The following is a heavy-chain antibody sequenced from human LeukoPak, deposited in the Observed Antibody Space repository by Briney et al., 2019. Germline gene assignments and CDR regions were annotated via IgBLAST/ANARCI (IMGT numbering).Heavy chain of an antibody. CDR2: ISAYNGNT. J-gene: IGHJ4*02. Sequence: GASVKVSCKASGYTFTSYGISWVRQAPGQGLEWMGWISAYNGNTNYAQKLQGRVTMTTDTSTSTAYMELRSLRSDDTAVYYCARGPRSFYDSSGYYPDYWGQGTLVTVSS. V-gene: IGHV1-18*01. CDR3: ARGPRSFYDSSGYYPDY. CDR1: GYTFTSYG. D-gene: IGHD3-22*01.